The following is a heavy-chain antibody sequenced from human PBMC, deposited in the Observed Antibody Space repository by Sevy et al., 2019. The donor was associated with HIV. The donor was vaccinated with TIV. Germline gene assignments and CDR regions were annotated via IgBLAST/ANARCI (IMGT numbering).Heavy chain of an antibody. D-gene: IGHD2-2*01. V-gene: IGHV3-21*01. J-gene: IGHJ3*01. CDR2: ISGSSNYI. CDR1: GFTFSSYH. Sequence: GGSLRLSCVVSGFTFSSYHMNWVRQAPGKGLEWVSSISGSSNYIKYADSVKGRFTISRDNAKNSLYLQMNSLRAEDTAVYYCARDIVVGPVAKWDGFDVWGQGTMVTVSS. CDR3: ARDIVVGPVAKWDGFDV.